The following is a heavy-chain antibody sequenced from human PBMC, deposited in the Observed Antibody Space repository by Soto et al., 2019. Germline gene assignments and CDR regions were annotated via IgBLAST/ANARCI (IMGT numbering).Heavy chain of an antibody. Sequence: QVQLVESGGGVVQPGRSLRLSCAASGFAFSHHGMYWVRQAPGKGLEWVAVIWSDGIQEYYADSVKGRFTVSRDNSKNKLYLQMNSLRVEDTAVYYCARDFGGEAYNVDYWGQGTLVTVSS. CDR3: ARDFGGEAYNVDY. V-gene: IGHV3-33*01. CDR2: IWSDGIQE. D-gene: IGHD2-21*01. J-gene: IGHJ4*02. CDR1: GFAFSHHG.